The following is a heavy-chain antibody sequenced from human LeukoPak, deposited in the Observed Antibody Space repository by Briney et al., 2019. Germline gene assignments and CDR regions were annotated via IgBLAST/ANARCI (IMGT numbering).Heavy chain of an antibody. CDR1: GGTFSSYA. Sequence: WASVKVSCKASGGTFSSYAISWVRQAPGQGLEWMGGIIPIFGTANYAQKFQGRVTITADESTSTAYMELSSLRSEDTAVYYCARGTIAAAYDWFDPWGQGTLVTVSS. D-gene: IGHD6-13*01. CDR3: ARGTIAAAYDWFDP. J-gene: IGHJ5*02. V-gene: IGHV1-69*13. CDR2: IIPIFGTA.